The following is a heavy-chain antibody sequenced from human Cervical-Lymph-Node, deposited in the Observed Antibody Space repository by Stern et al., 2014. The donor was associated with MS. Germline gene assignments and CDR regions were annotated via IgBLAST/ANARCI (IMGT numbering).Heavy chain of an antibody. CDR1: GFTFSGYW. Sequence: EVQLVESGGGLVQPGGSLRLSCSASGFTFSGYWMEWVRQAPGKGLVWVSRINSDGSSTIYADSVKGRFTISRDNAKNTLYLQMNSLRAEDTAVYYCARDHYFSVDSWGQGTLGTVPS. J-gene: IGHJ4*02. CDR3: ARDHYFSVDS. D-gene: IGHD2/OR15-2a*01. CDR2: INSDGSST. V-gene: IGHV3-74*01.